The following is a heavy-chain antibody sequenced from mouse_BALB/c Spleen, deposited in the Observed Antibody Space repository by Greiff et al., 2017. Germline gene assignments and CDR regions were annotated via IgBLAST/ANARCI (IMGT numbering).Heavy chain of an antibody. CDR1: GFTFSSYT. CDR3: ARHGNPYYYAMDY. V-gene: IGHV5-12-2*01. CDR2: ISNGGGST. Sequence: DVMLVESGGGLVQPGGSLKLSCAASGFTFSSYTMSWVRQTPEKRLEWVAYISNGGGSTYYPDTVKGRFTISRDNAKNTLYLQMSSLKSEDTAMYYCARHGNPYYYAMDYWGQGTSVTVSS. D-gene: IGHD2-1*01. J-gene: IGHJ4*01.